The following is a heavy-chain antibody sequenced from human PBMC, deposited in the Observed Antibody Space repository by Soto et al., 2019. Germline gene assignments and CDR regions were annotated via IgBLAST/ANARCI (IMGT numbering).Heavy chain of an antibody. V-gene: IGHV3-7*01. CDR3: ARGGQSGTGDY. Sequence: EVQLVESGGGLVQPGGSLRLSCAASGFTFNTYWMTWVRQAPGKGLEWVANIKEDGSQKYYVESVKGRFTISRDNAEKSLNLQMNSLKVEDTAVYYCARGGQSGTGDYWGQGTLVTVS. CDR1: GFTFNTYW. D-gene: IGHD1-7*01. J-gene: IGHJ4*02. CDR2: IKEDGSQK.